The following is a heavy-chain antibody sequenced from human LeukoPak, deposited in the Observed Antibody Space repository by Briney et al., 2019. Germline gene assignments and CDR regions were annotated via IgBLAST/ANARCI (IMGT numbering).Heavy chain of an antibody. J-gene: IGHJ4*02. D-gene: IGHD6-19*01. CDR3: AKDLSLFSGWYWYFDY. V-gene: IGHV3-23*01. CDR1: GFTFSSYG. CDR2: ISGSGGST. Sequence: GGSLRLSCAASGFTFSSYGMSWVRQAPGKGLEWVSAISGSGGSTYYADSVKGRFTISRDNSKNTLYLQMNSLRAEDTAVYYCAKDLSLFSGWYWYFDYWGQGTLVTVSS.